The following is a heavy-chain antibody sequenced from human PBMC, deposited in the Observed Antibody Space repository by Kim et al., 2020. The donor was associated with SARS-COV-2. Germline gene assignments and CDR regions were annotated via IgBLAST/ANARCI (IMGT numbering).Heavy chain of an antibody. V-gene: IGHV1-2*02. CDR3: ARDEGSAGAHFDY. Sequence: YEQKFQGRVTMTRDTSISTGYMELSRRRSDGTAVYYCARDEGSAGAHFDYWGQGTLVTVSS. J-gene: IGHJ4*02. D-gene: IGHD1-26*01.